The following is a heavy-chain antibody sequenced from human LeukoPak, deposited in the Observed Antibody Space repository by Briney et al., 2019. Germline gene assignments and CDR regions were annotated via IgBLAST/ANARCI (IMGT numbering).Heavy chain of an antibody. D-gene: IGHD3-16*02. V-gene: IGHV4-61*02. J-gene: IGHJ4*02. Sequence: PSQTLSLTCTVSGGSISSGNYYWTWLRQPAGKGLEWIGRIYSSGSTSNNPSLKSRVTISVDTSKNQFSLRLSSVTAADTAVYYCASSGPGSHYDYVWGSYRSYRDGLDYWGQGTLVTVSS. CDR2: IYSSGST. CDR1: GGSISSGNYY. CDR3: ASSGPGSHYDYVWGSYRSYRDGLDY.